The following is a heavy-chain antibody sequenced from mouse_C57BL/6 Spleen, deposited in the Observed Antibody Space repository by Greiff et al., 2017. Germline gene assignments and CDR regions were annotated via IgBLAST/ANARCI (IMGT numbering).Heavy chain of an antibody. J-gene: IGHJ4*01. Sequence: EVHLVESEGGLVQPGSSMKLSCTASGFTFSDYYMAWVRQVPEKGLEWVANINYDGSSTYYLDSLKSRFSISRDNAKNILYLQMSSLKSEDTATYYCARFYYAYDGYYAMDYWGQGTSVTVSS. CDR3: ARFYYAYDGYYAMDY. V-gene: IGHV5-16*01. CDR2: INYDGSST. CDR1: GFTFSDYY. D-gene: IGHD2-2*01.